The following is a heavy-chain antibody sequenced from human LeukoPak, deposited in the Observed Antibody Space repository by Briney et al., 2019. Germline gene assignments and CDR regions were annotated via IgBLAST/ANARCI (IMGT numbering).Heavy chain of an antibody. CDR1: GGSISSGGYY. V-gene: IGHV4-31*03. CDR2: IYYSGST. D-gene: IGHD3-10*01. Sequence: SETLSLTCTVSGGSISSGGYYWSWIRQHPGTGLEWIGYIYYSGSTYYNLSLKSRVTISVDTSKNQFSLKLSSVTAADTAAYYCARDLGPFYGSGSRSPFDPWGQGTLVTVSS. J-gene: IGHJ5*02. CDR3: ARDLGPFYGSGSRSPFDP.